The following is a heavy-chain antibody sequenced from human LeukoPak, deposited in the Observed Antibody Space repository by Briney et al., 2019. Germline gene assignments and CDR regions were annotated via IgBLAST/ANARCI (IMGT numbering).Heavy chain of an antibody. D-gene: IGHD3-10*01. V-gene: IGHV4-34*01. CDR1: GGSLSGYY. CDR2: INHSGST. CDR3: ARKVNYYGSGSYYNKKNWFDP. J-gene: IGHJ5*02. Sequence: SSETLSLTCAVYGGSLSGYYWSWIRQPPGKGLEWIGEINHSGSTNYNPSLKSGVTISVDTSKNQFSLKLSSVTAADTAVYYCARKVNYYGSGSYYNKKNWFDPWGQGTLVTVSS.